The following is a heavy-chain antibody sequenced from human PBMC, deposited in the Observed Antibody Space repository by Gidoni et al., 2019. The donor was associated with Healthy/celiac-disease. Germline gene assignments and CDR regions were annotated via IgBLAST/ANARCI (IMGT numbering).Heavy chain of an antibody. CDR2: INAGNGNT. CDR3: ARDSGYSSSWSSFDY. J-gene: IGHJ4*02. V-gene: IGHV1-3*01. CDR1: GYTFTSYA. Sequence: QVQIVQSGAEVKKPGASVKVSCKASGYTFTSYAMHWVRQAPGQRLEWMGWINAGNGNTKYSQKFQGRVTITRDTSASTAYMELSSLRSEDTAVYYCARDSGYSSSWSSFDYWGQGTLVTVSS. D-gene: IGHD6-13*01.